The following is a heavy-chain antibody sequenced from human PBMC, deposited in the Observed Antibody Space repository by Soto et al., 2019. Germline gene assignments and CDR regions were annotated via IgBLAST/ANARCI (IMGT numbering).Heavy chain of an antibody. CDR1: GFTFSSYG. J-gene: IGHJ6*02. D-gene: IGHD3-16*01. CDR3: AKGLSGGMDV. Sequence: GGSLRLSCAASGFTFSSYGMHWVRQAPGKGLEWVAVISYDGSNKYYADSVKGRVTISRDNSKNTLYLQMDSLRAEDTAVYYCAKGLSGGMDVWGQGTTVTVSS. V-gene: IGHV3-30*18. CDR2: ISYDGSNK.